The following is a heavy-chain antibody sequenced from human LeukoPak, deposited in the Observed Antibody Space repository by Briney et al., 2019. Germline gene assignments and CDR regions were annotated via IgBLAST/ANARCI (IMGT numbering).Heavy chain of an antibody. J-gene: IGHJ2*01. CDR1: GGSISTYY. V-gene: IGHV3-7*01. CDR2: VKQDGSEK. Sequence: ETLSLTCTVSGGSISTYYWNWVRQAPGKGLEWVANVKQDGSEKYYVASVKGRFTISRDNAKNSLYLQMNSLRAEDTAVYYCATRYFDLWGRGTLVTVSS. CDR3: ATRYFDL.